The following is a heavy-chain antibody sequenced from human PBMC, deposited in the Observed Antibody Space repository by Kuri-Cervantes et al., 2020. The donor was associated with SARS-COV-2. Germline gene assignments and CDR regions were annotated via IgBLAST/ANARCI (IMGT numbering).Heavy chain of an antibody. D-gene: IGHD2-2*02. CDR3: ARGLGYCSSTSCYRGDAFDI. Sequence: ASVKVSCKASGYTFTSYYMHWVRQAPGQGLEWMGIINPSGGSTSYAQKFQGRVTMTRDTSTSTAYMELRSLRSDDTAVYYCARGLGYCSSTSCYRGDAFDILGQGTMVTVSS. V-gene: IGHV1-46*01. J-gene: IGHJ3*02. CDR1: GYTFTSYY. CDR2: INPSGGST.